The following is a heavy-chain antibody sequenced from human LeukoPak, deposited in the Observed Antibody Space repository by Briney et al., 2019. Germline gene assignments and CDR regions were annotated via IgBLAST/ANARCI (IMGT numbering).Heavy chain of an antibody. CDR3: ARGSQSLGYCSGGSCRAKIFDY. J-gene: IGHJ4*02. CDR2: INHSGST. V-gene: IGHV4-34*01. D-gene: IGHD2-15*01. Sequence: SETLSLTCAVSGGSFSGYYWSWIRQPPGKGLEWIGEINHSGSTNYNPSLKSRGTISVDTSKNHFSLKLSSVTAADTAVYYCARGSQSLGYCSGGSCRAKIFDYWGQGTLVTVSS. CDR1: GGSFSGYY.